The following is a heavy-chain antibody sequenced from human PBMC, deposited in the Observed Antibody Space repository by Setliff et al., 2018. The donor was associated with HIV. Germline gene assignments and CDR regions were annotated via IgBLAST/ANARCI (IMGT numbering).Heavy chain of an antibody. CDR1: GYSFTNFL. J-gene: IGHJ5*01. V-gene: IGHV5-51*01. D-gene: IGHD3-3*01. CDR2: VSPGDSGT. Sequence: PGESLKISCKGFGYSFTNFLIGWVRQMPGKGLEWMGIVSPGDSGTSYSPSFQGQVTMSADKSISTAYLQWSSLKASDTAMYCCARQPTDTSGYNNWFDSWGQGTLVTVSS. CDR3: ARQPTDTSGYNNWFDS.